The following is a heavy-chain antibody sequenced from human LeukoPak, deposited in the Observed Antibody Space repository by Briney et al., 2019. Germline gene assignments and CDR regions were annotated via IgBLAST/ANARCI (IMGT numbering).Heavy chain of an antibody. D-gene: IGHD2-21*02. CDR1: GFTFSSYA. CDR2: ITGSGDTT. CDR3: ARDCGGDCSDAFDI. J-gene: IGHJ3*02. V-gene: IGHV3-23*01. Sequence: GGSLRLSCAASGFTFSSYAVTWVRQAPGKGLEWVSGITGSGDTTFYADSVKGRFTISRDNSKNTLYLQMNSLRAEDTAVYYCARDCGGDCSDAFDIWGQGTMVTVSS.